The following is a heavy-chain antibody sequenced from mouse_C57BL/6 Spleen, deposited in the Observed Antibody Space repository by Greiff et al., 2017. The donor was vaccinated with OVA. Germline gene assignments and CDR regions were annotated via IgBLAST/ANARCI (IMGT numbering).Heavy chain of an antibody. V-gene: IGHV1-22*01. CDR3: ARSVLRLYYFDD. Sequence: EVQLQQSGPELVKPGASVKMSCKASGYTFTDYNMHWVKQSPGKSLEWIGYINPNNGGTSYNQKFKGKATLTVNKSSSTAYMELRSLTSEDSAVYYCARSVLRLYYFDDWGQGTTLTVSS. J-gene: IGHJ2*01. CDR2: INPNNGGT. D-gene: IGHD1-1*01. CDR1: GYTFTDYN.